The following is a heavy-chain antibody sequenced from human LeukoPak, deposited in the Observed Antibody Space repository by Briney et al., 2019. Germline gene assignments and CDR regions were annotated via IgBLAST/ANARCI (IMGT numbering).Heavy chain of an antibody. CDR3: ARQDSPYSYDSSGYSDY. CDR1: GFTFSSYL. V-gene: IGHV3-7*01. J-gene: IGHJ4*02. D-gene: IGHD3-22*01. CDR2: IKKDGSEK. Sequence: GGSLRLSCAASGFTFSSYLMSWVRQAPGKGLEWVANIKKDGSEKYYVDSVKGRFTISRDNGKNSLYLQMNSLSAEDTAAYYCARQDSPYSYDSSGYSDYWGQGTLVTVSS.